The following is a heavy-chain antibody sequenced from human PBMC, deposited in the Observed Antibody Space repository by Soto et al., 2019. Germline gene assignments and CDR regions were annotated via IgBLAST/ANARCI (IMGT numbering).Heavy chain of an antibody. V-gene: IGHV1-24*01. D-gene: IGHD6-13*01. CDR2: FDSEDGET. Sequence: ASVKVYCNVSGYTLTELSMRWVRQGPGEGLEWRGGFDSEDGETIYAQKVQGRTTLTKDASTDTAYMELSSLRYEDTAVYYCATDLVGASSSWYRPPINWFDPWGQGTLVTVSS. J-gene: IGHJ5*02. CDR1: GYTLTELS. CDR3: ATDLVGASSSWYRPPINWFDP.